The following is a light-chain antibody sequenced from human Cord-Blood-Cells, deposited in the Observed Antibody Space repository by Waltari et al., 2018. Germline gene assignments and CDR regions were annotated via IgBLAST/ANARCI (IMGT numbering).Light chain of an antibody. V-gene: IGKV1-39*01. CDR2: AAS. J-gene: IGKJ3*01. CDR1: QSISSY. Sequence: DIQMTLSPSSLSASVGYRVTITCRASQSISSYLNCYQQKPGKPPKLRVYAASSLQSGVPARCSGSGAVTEFTLTISSLQPEDCATYYCQQSYSTPCTFGPGTKVDIK. CDR3: QQSYSTPCT.